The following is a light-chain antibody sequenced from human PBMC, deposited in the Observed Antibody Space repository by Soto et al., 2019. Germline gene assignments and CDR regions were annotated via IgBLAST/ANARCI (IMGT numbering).Light chain of an antibody. J-gene: IGLJ1*01. V-gene: IGLV1-40*01. CDR2: GNS. Sequence: QSVLTQPPSVSGAPGQRVTLSCTGSSSTIGAGYDVHWYQQLPGTAPKLLIYGNSNRPSGVPDRFSGSKSGTSASLAITGLQAEDEADYYCQSYDSSRSGYVFGTGTKVTVL. CDR3: QSYDSSRSGYV. CDR1: SSTIGAGYD.